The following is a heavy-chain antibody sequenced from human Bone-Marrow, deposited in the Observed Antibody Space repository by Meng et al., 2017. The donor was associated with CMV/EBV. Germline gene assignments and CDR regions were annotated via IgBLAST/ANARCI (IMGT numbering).Heavy chain of an antibody. J-gene: IGHJ5*02. Sequence: GSLRLSCSVSGGSMNYYYWNWIRHPPGKGLEWIGHIYYTGSITYNPSLKSRVTISVDTSKSQVSLKLTSLTAADTAVYYCARGYEKYQLLYWFEPWGQGNRVPGAS. D-gene: IGHD2-2*01. CDR2: IYYTGSI. V-gene: IGHV4-59*01. CDR3: ARGYEKYQLLYWFEP. CDR1: GGSMNYYY.